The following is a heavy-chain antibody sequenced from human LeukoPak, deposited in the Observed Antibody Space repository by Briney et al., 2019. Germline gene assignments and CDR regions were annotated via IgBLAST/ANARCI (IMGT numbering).Heavy chain of an antibody. CDR2: IYPGDSDT. Sequence: GESLKISCKGSGYSFTSYWIGWVRQMPGKGLEWMGIIYPGDSDTRYSPSFQGQVTTSADKSISTAYLQWSSLKASDTAMYYCARHQTNYDSSGYYGLNDYWGQGTLVTVSS. CDR3: ARHQTNYDSSGYYGLNDY. D-gene: IGHD3-22*01. J-gene: IGHJ4*02. CDR1: GYSFTSYW. V-gene: IGHV5-51*01.